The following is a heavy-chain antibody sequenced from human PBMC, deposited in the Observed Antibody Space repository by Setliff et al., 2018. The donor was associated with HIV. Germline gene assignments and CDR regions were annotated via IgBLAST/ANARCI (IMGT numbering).Heavy chain of an antibody. D-gene: IGHD3-22*01. CDR1: GYRFNTYG. J-gene: IGHJ1*01. V-gene: IGHV1-18*01. CDR3: VRGVTRDISGYYRDEYFQH. CDR2: ISPYNGDT. Sequence: ASVKVSCKASGYRFNTYGISWVRQAPGQGLEWMGWISPYNGDTRFAQSLQGRVTLTTDTSTNSAYMEMRTLRSDDTAVYYCVRGVTRDISGYYRDEYFQHWGQGTPVTVSS.